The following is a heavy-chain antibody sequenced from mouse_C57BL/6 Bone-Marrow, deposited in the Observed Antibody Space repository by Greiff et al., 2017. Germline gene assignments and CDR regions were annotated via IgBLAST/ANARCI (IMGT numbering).Heavy chain of an antibody. CDR1: GFSFNTYA. V-gene: IGHV10-1*01. D-gene: IGHD2-3*01. J-gene: IGHJ4*01. CDR2: IRSKSNNYAT. CDR3: VRWLLRYYAMDY. Sequence: EVQRVESGGGLVQPKGSLKLSCAASGFSFNTYAMNWVRQAPGKGLEWVARIRSKSNNYATYYADSVKDRFTISRDDSESMLYLQMNNLKTEDTAMYYCVRWLLRYYAMDYWGQGTSVTVSS.